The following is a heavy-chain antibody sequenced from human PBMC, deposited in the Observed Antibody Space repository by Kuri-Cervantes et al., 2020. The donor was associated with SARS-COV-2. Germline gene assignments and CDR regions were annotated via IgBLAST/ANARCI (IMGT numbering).Heavy chain of an antibody. CDR3: ARGPLRTYYFDY. Sequence: ASVKVSCKASGYTFTSYGISWVRQAPGQGLEWMGWISAYNGNTNYAQKLQGRVTMTTDTSTSTAYMELSRLRSDDTAVYYCARGPLRTYYFDYWGQGTLVTVSS. J-gene: IGHJ4*02. V-gene: IGHV1-18*04. CDR2: ISAYNGNT. D-gene: IGHD5-12*01. CDR1: GYTFTSYG.